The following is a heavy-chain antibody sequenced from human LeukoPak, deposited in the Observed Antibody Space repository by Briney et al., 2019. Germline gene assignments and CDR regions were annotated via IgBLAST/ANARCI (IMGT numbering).Heavy chain of an antibody. CDR3: GGQGGHYQSDD. D-gene: IGHD3-3*01. CDR2: VHHSGGT. V-gene: IGHV4-4*02. Sequence: NPSETLSLTCTVSGGSITSNHWSWVRQPPGKGLEWIGQVHHSGGTSYNPSLRSRVTISIDKSENQFSLKLNSVTAADTAVYYCGGQGGHYQSDDWGQGTLVTVSS. J-gene: IGHJ4*02. CDR1: GGSITSNH.